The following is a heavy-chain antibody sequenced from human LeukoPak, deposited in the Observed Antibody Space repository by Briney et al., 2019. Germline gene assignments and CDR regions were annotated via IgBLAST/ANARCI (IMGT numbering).Heavy chain of an antibody. D-gene: IGHD4-4*01. CDR2: ISSSSSYI. CDR1: GFTFSSYS. Sequence: GGSLRLSCAASGFTFSSYSMNWVRQAPGKGLEWVSSISSSSSYIYYADSVKGRFTISRDNAMNSLYLQMNSLRAEDTAVYYCARDASFMTTVTPDAFDIWGQGTMVTVSS. V-gene: IGHV3-21*01. J-gene: IGHJ3*02. CDR3: ARDASFMTTVTPDAFDI.